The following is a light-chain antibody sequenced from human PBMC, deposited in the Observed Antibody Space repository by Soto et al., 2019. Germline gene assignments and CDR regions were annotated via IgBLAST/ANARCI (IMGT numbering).Light chain of an antibody. CDR2: DAS. J-gene: IGKJ5*01. CDR1: QSVSSY. Sequence: EIVLTQSPATLSLSPGERATLSCRASQSVSSYFAWYHRKPGQAPRLPIYDASTSSTAIPARFSGSGSGTAFALPISRIEPEDFPVYYCKQPPKWPPLTFRQGPRLQI. CDR3: KQPPKWPPLT. V-gene: IGKV3-11*01.